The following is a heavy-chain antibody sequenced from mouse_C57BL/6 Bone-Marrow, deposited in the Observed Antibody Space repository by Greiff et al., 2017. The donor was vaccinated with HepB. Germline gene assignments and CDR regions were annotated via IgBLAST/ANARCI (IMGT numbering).Heavy chain of an antibody. V-gene: IGHV4-1*01. D-gene: IGHD1-1*01. Sequence: EVKLVESGGGLVQPGGSLKLSCAASGIAFSRYWMSWVRRAPGKGLEWIGEINPDSSTINYAPALKDKFIISRDNAKNTLYLQMSKVRSEDTALYYCARTTVVPYWYFDVWGTGTTVTVSS. J-gene: IGHJ1*03. CDR1: GIAFSRYW. CDR2: INPDSSTI. CDR3: ARTTVVPYWYFDV.